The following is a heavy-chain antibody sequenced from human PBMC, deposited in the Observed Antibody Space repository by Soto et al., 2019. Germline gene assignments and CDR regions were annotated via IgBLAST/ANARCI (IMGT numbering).Heavy chain of an antibody. Sequence: QITLKESGPTLVKPTQTLTLTCTFSGFSLSTSGVGVGWIRQPPGKALEWLALIYWDDDKRYSPSLKSRLTNTKDTSKNQVVLTMTNMDPVDTATHYCAHRRSTVAVNWFDPWGQGTLVTVSS. J-gene: IGHJ5*02. CDR2: IYWDDDK. CDR1: GFSLSTSGVG. V-gene: IGHV2-5*02. CDR3: AHRRSTVAVNWFDP. D-gene: IGHD4-17*01.